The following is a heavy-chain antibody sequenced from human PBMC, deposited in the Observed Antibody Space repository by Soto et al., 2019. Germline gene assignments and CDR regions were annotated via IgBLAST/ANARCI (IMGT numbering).Heavy chain of an antibody. CDR2: IIPIFGTA. D-gene: IGHD3-22*01. CDR3: ARGPTGGYYESSGYYYTPYYYYGMDG. V-gene: IGHV1-69*01. CDR1: GGTFSSYA. Sequence: QVQLVQSGAEVKKPGSSVKVSCKASGGTFSSYAISWVRQAPGQGLEWMGGIIPIFGTANYAQKFQGRVTITADESTSTANMELSSLRSEDTAVYYCARGPTGGYYESSGYYYTPYYYYGMDGWGQGTTVTVSS. J-gene: IGHJ6*02.